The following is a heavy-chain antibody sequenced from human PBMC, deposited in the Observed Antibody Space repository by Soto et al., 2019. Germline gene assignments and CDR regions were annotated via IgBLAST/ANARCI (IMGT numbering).Heavy chain of an antibody. V-gene: IGHV1-8*01. Sequence: QVQLVQSGAEVKKPGASVKVSCKASGYTFTSYDINWVRQATGQGLEWMGWMNPNSGNTGYAQNVQVRVTMTRNTSIGTAYMELSSRRCEDSAVYYCARINGWKNWCDPWGQGTLGTVSS. CDR2: MNPNSGNT. CDR3: ARINGWKNWCDP. J-gene: IGHJ5*02. CDR1: GYTFTSYD. D-gene: IGHD1-1*01.